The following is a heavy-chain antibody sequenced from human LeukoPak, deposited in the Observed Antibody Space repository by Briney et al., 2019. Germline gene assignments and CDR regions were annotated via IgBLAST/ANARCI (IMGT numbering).Heavy chain of an antibody. D-gene: IGHD6-13*01. V-gene: IGHV3-48*04. Sequence: GGSLRLSCAASGFTFSNYSIGWVRQGPGKGLEWISWISGSSVTIHYADSVKGRFSISRDNAKNSVNLQMSSLRADDTAVYYCASEYNSGWYSAFDLWGQGTMVTVSS. CDR1: GFTFSNYS. CDR2: ISGSSVTI. CDR3: ASEYNSGWYSAFDL. J-gene: IGHJ3*01.